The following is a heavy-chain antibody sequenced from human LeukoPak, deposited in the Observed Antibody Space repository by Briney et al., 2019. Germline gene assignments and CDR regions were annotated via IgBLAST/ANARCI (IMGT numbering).Heavy chain of an antibody. V-gene: IGHV4-39*01. CDR3: ARIYDP. J-gene: IGHJ5*02. CDR2: IYYSGST. Sequence: SETLSLTCTVSGDSISIGSYYWGWIRQPPGKGLEWIGSIYYSGSTYYNPSLKNRVTMSVDTSKNQFSLKLSSMTAADTAVYFCARIYDPWGQGILATVSS. CDR1: GDSISIGSYY.